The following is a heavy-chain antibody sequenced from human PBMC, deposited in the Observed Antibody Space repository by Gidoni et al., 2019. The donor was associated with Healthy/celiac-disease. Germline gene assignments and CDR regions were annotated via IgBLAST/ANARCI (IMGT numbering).Heavy chain of an antibody. CDR3: ARDVEGSRNY. Sequence: SGDYYWSWIRQPPGKGLEWIGYIYYSGSTYYNPSLKSRVTISVDTSKNQFSLKLSSVTAADTAVYYCARDVEGSRNYWGQGTLVTVSS. CDR2: IYYSGST. D-gene: IGHD3-10*01. CDR1: SGDYY. V-gene: IGHV4-30-4*01. J-gene: IGHJ4*02.